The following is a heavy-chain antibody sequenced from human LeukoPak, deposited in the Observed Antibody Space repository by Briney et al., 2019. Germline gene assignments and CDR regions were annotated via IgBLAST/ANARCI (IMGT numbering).Heavy chain of an antibody. CDR1: GYTITSYD. Sequence: ASVKVSCKASGYTITSYDINWVRQATGQGLEWMGWMNPNSGNTGYAQKFQGRVTMTRNTSISTAYMELSSLRSGDTAVYYCARGRYRDSSGYYGAFDIWGQGTMVTVSS. CDR3: ARGRYRDSSGYYGAFDI. CDR2: MNPNSGNT. D-gene: IGHD3-22*01. V-gene: IGHV1-8*01. J-gene: IGHJ3*02.